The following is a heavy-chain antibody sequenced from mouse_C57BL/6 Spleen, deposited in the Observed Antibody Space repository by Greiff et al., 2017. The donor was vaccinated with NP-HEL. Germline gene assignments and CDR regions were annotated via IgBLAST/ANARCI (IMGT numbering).Heavy chain of an antibody. CDR2: IWSGGST. J-gene: IGHJ2*01. V-gene: IGHV2-2*01. D-gene: IGHD6-1*01. CDR1: GFSLTSYG. CDR3: ARRQGYYFDY. Sequence: QVQLQQSGPGLVQPSQSLSITCTVSGFSLTSYGVHWVRQSPGKGLEWLGVIWSGGSTDYNAAFISRLSISKDNSKSQVFFKMNSLQADDTAIYYCARRQGYYFDYWGQGTTLTVSS.